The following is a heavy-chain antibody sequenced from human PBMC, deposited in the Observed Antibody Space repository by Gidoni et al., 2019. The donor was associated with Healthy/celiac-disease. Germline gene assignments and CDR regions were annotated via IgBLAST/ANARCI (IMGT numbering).Heavy chain of an antibody. Sequence: QVQLQQWGAGLLKPSETLSLTCAVYGGSFSGYYWSWIRQPPGKGLEWIGEINHSGSTNYNPSLKSRVTISVDTSKNQFSLKLSSVTAADTAVYYCARSNYDFWSGFGMDVWGQGTTVTVSS. CDR2: INHSGST. CDR1: GGSFSGYY. V-gene: IGHV4-34*01. J-gene: IGHJ6*02. CDR3: ARSNYDFWSGFGMDV. D-gene: IGHD3-3*01.